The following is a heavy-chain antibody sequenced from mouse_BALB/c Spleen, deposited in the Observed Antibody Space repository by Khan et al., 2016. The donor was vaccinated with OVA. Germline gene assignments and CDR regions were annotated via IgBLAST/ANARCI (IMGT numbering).Heavy chain of an antibody. CDR1: GYSITSGYG. Sequence: VQLQESGPGLVKPSQSLSLTCTATGYSITSGYGWYWIRQLPGNKLEWMGFISYSGGTNYNPSFKSRISFTRDTSKNQFFLQLNSVTTEDTATYYCARTARIKYWGQGTTLTVSS. J-gene: IGHJ2*01. CDR2: ISYSGGT. D-gene: IGHD1-2*01. CDR3: ARTARIKY. V-gene: IGHV3-1*02.